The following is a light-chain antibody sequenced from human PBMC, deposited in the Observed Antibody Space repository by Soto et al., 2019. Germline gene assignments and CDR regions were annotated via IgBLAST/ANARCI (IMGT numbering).Light chain of an antibody. CDR1: QSVSNKY. J-gene: IGKJ2*01. CDR3: QQYGSSPPYT. V-gene: IGKV3-20*01. CDR2: GSS. Sequence: EVVLTQSPGTLSLSPGERATLSCRASQSVSNKYLAWYQQKPGQAPRLLIFGSSDRATGIPDRFSGSASGTDFTLTISSLEPEDFAVYYCQQYGSSPPYTFGQGTKLEIK.